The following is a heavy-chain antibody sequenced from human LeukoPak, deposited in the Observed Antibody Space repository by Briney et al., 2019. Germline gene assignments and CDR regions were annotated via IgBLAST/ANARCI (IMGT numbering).Heavy chain of an antibody. Sequence: ASVKVSCKASGGTFSSYAISWVRQAPGQGLEWMGRIIPILGIANYAQKFQGRVTITADKSTSTAYMELSSLRSEDTAVYYCAREHDYGDFLDAFDIWGQEAMVTVSS. CDR2: IIPILGIA. CDR3: AREHDYGDFLDAFDI. V-gene: IGHV1-69*04. J-gene: IGHJ3*02. CDR1: GGTFSSYA. D-gene: IGHD4-17*01.